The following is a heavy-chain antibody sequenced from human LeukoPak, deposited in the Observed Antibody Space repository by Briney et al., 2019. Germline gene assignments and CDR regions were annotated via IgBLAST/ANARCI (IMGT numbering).Heavy chain of an antibody. J-gene: IGHJ4*02. V-gene: IGHV1-18*01. CDR3: ARDAYCSGGSCYSLPVDY. CDR1: GYTFTSYG. CDR2: ISAYNGNT. D-gene: IGHD2-15*01. Sequence: ASVKVSCKASGYTFTSYGISWVRQAPGQGLEWMGWISAYNGNTNYAQKLQGRVTMTTDTSTSTAYMELRSLRSDDTAVYYCARDAYCSGGSCYSLPVDYWGQGTLVTVSP.